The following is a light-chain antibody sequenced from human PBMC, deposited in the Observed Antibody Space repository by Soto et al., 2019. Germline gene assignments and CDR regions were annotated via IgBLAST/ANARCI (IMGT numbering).Light chain of an antibody. J-gene: IGKJ1*01. CDR3: QHYNNYSEA. CDR2: KAS. V-gene: IGKV1-5*03. CDR1: QSISRW. Sequence: PFPLSASLGDRVTIIRRASQSISRWLPWYQXKXGXXXKXXXYKASSLQSGGPSRFSGSGYGTEFTLTISSLQPEDFATYYCQHYNNYSEAFGRGTKVDIK.